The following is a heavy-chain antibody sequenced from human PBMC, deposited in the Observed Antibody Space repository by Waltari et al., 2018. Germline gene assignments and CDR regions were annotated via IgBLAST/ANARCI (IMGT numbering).Heavy chain of an antibody. CDR3: VRLEDCTGPGGNCYSADSFAMDV. Sequence: QVQLQQWGAGQLQPSETLSLTCAVYGVPFSGYYWGWIRQPPGKGLGWIGEINHNGNINRNPSLRSRLTMLIETSKSQFALKLNSVTAADTGVYYCVRLEDCTGPGGNCYSADSFAMDVWGQGTMVTVSS. CDR1: GVPFSGYY. D-gene: IGHD2-15*01. J-gene: IGHJ6*02. V-gene: IGHV4-34*02. CDR2: INHNGNI.